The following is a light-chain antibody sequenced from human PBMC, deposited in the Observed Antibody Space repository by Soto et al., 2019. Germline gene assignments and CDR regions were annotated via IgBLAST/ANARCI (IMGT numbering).Light chain of an antibody. Sequence: DIQMTQSRSSLSASIGDIITITCRSSQSISTYLNWYQQKPGKAPKLLIYGASTVQNGVPSRFSGSGRATDYALAISGLQPEDFATYYCQQSFITPPLTFGGGTKVEMK. V-gene: IGKV1-39*01. J-gene: IGKJ4*01. CDR2: GAS. CDR3: QQSFITPPLT. CDR1: QSISTY.